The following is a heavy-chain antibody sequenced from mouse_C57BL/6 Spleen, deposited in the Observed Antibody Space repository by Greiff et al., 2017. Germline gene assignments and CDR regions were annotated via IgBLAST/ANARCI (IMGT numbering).Heavy chain of an antibody. CDR1: GYTFTSYG. Sequence: QVQLQQSGAELARPGASVKLSCKASGYTFTSYGISWVKQRTGQGLEWIGEIYPRSGNTYYNEKFKGKATLTADKSSSTAYMELRSLTSEDSAVYFCAFYDGSSSFAYWGQGTLVTVSA. J-gene: IGHJ3*01. V-gene: IGHV1-81*01. D-gene: IGHD1-1*01. CDR2: IYPRSGNT. CDR3: AFYDGSSSFAY.